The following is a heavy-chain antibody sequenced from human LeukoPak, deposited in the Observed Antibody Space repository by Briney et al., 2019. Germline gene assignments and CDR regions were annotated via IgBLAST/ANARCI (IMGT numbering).Heavy chain of an antibody. CDR1: GFTFSSYA. Sequence: GGSLRLSCAASGFTFSSYAMSWVRQAPGKGLEWVSAISGSGGSTYYADSVKGRFTISRDNSKNTLYLQMNSLRAEDTAVYYCAKDPYYYDSSGYYSFLPYYFDYWGQGTLVTVSS. D-gene: IGHD3-22*01. V-gene: IGHV3-23*01. CDR3: AKDPYYYDSSGYYSFLPYYFDY. J-gene: IGHJ4*02. CDR2: ISGSGGST.